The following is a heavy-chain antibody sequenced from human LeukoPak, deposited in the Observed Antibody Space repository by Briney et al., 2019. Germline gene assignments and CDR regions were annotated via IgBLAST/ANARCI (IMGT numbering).Heavy chain of an antibody. CDR1: GFTCSDYS. CDR2: ISSSGFTL. D-gene: IGHD4-11*01. CDR3: ARGVPKTSYYYYYMDV. V-gene: IGHV3-48*02. Sequence: GGSLRLSCVASGFTCSDYSMNWVRKAPGKGLEWVSYISSSGFTLNYAHSVKGRFTISRDNEKNSLYLQMNSLRDEDTAVYYCARGVPKTSYYYYYMDVWGKGTTVTVSS. J-gene: IGHJ6*03.